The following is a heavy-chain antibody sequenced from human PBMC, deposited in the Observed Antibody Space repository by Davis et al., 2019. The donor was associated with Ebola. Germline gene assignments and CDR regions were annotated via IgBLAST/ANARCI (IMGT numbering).Heavy chain of an antibody. D-gene: IGHD4-17*01. V-gene: IGHV4-38-2*01. CDR3: ARHGGRGDYFVDI. J-gene: IGHJ3*02. CDR1: GFTFSSYA. Sequence: ESLKISCAASGFTFSSYAMSWVRQAPGKGLEWIGSIYHSGSTYYNPSLKSRVTISVDTSKNQFSLKLSSVTAADTAVYYCARHGGRGDYFVDIWGQGTMVTVSS. CDR2: IYHSGST.